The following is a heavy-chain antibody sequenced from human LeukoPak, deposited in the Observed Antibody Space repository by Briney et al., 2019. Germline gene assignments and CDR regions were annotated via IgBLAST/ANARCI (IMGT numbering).Heavy chain of an antibody. CDR3: AKDVLAGYSYGSGAFDI. V-gene: IGHV3-30*04. J-gene: IGHJ3*02. D-gene: IGHD5-18*01. Sequence: PGGSLRLSCAASGFTFSSYAMHWVRQAPGKGLEWVAVISYDGSNKYYADSVKGRFTISRDNSKNTLYLQMNSLRAEDTAVYYCAKDVLAGYSYGSGAFDIWGQGTMVTVSS. CDR1: GFTFSSYA. CDR2: ISYDGSNK.